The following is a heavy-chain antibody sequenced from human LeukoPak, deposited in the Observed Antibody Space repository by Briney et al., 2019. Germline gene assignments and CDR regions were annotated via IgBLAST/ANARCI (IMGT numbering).Heavy chain of an antibody. D-gene: IGHD5-18*01. CDR1: GYTFTNYA. CDR3: ARGLMEGRDTAMGWWYYYYMDV. Sequence: GASVKVSCKASGYTFTNYAISWVRQAPGQGLEWMGWMNPNSGNTGYAQKFQGRVTITRNTSISTAYMELSSLRSEDTAVYYCARGLMEGRDTAMGWWYYYYMDVWGKGTTVTVSS. J-gene: IGHJ6*03. CDR2: MNPNSGNT. V-gene: IGHV1-8*03.